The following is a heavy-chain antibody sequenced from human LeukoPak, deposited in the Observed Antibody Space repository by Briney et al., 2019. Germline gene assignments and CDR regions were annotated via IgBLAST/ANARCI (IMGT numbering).Heavy chain of an antibody. CDR1: GGTFISYA. V-gene: IGHV1-69*05. CDR3: ARGITTVTPPDY. Sequence: SVKVSCKASGGTFISYAIIWVRQAPGQGLECMGGIIPIFGTANYAQKFQGRVTMTRDTSTSTVYMELSSLRSEDTAVYYCARGITTVTPPDYWGQGTLVTVSS. CDR2: IIPIFGTA. D-gene: IGHD4-17*01. J-gene: IGHJ4*02.